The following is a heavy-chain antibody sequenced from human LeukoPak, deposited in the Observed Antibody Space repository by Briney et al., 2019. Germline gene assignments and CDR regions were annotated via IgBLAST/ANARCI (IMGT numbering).Heavy chain of an antibody. J-gene: IGHJ5*02. CDR1: GYSFTSNW. V-gene: IGHV5-51*01. CDR3: AREKESGSSWFDP. CDR2: IYPGDSDT. Sequence: GESLKISCKGSGYSFTSNWIGWVRQMPGKGLEWMGIIYPGDSDTRYSPSFQGQVTISADKSISTAYLQWSSLTASDTAMYYCAREKESGSSWFDPWGQGTLVTVSS. D-gene: IGHD3-10*01.